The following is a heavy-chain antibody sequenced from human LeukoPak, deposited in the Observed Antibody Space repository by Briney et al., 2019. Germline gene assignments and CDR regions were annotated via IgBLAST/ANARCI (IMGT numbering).Heavy chain of an antibody. V-gene: IGHV1-18*01. CDR3: ARSDYYDSSGYYLSFDY. Sequence: ASVKVSCKASGYTFTSYGISWVRQPPGQGLDWMGWISAYNGNTNYAQELQGRVTMTTDTSTSTAYMELRSLRSDDTAVYYCARSDYYDSSGYYLSFDYWGQGTLVTVSS. CDR1: GYTFTSYG. J-gene: IGHJ4*02. D-gene: IGHD3-22*01. CDR2: ISAYNGNT.